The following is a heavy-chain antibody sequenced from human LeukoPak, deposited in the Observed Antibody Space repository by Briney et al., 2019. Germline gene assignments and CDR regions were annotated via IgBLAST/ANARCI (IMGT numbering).Heavy chain of an antibody. J-gene: IGHJ4*02. CDR1: GYTFINYQ. D-gene: IGHD2-2*02. CDR3: TRTWWTEACSSSSCFTPDFDY. CDR2: INSNSGAT. V-gene: IGHV1-2*06. Sequence: ASVKVSCRTSGYTFINYQIHWVRQAPDQGLEWMGRINSNSGATVFAQKFQGRVTMTRDTSINTVYMELSSLEFDDTAVYYCTRTWWTEACSSSSCFTPDFDYWGQGTPVTLSS.